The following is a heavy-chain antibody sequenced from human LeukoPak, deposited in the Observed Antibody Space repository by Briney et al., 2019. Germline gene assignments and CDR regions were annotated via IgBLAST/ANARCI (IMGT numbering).Heavy chain of an antibody. Sequence: PSGTLSLTCAVYGGSFSGYYWSWIRQPPGKGLEWIGEINHSGSTNYNPSLKSRVTISVDRSKNQFSLKLSSVTAADTAVYYCASRSGYSYGPAYYGMDVWGQGTTVTVSS. V-gene: IGHV4-34*01. J-gene: IGHJ6*02. CDR3: ASRSGYSYGPAYYGMDV. CDR1: GGSFSGYY. D-gene: IGHD5-18*01. CDR2: INHSGST.